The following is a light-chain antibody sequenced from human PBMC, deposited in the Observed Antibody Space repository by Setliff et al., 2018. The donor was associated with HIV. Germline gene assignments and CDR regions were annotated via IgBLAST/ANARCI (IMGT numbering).Light chain of an antibody. CDR2: YDS. CDR3: QVWDGSRDPWV. Sequence: SYELTQPPSVSVAPGKTARITCGGNNIGSESVHWYQQKPGRAPVLVIYYDSDRPSGIPERFSGSNSGNTATLTISRVEAGDEADYYCQVWDGSRDPWVFGGGTKVTVL. CDR1: NIGSES. J-gene: IGLJ3*02. V-gene: IGLV3-21*04.